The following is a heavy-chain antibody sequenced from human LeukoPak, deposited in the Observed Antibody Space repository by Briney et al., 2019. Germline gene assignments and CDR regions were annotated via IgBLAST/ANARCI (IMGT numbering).Heavy chain of an antibody. CDR2: INPNSGGT. J-gene: IGHJ4*02. Sequence: ASVKVSCKASGYTFTGYYMHWVRQAPGQGLEWMGWINPNSGGTNYAQKFQGWVTMTRDTSISTAYMELSRLRSDDTAVYYCARDGQHSGSPTGGADYWGQGTLVTVSS. V-gene: IGHV1-2*04. D-gene: IGHD1-26*01. CDR1: GYTFTGYY. CDR3: ARDGQHSGSPTGGADY.